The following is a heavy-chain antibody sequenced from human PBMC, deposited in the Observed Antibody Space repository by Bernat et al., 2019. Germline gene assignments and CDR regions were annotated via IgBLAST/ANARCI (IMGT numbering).Heavy chain of an antibody. CDR1: GGSISSSSYY. J-gene: IGHJ4*02. CDR3: ARIAAAGPFDY. Sequence: QLQLQESGPGLVKPSETLSLPCTVSGGSISSSSYYWGWIRQPPGKGLEWIGSIYYSGSTYYNPSLKSRVTISVDTSQNQFSLKLSSVNAADTAVYYCARIAAAGPFDYWGQGTLVTVSS. CDR2: IYYSGST. V-gene: IGHV4-39*01. D-gene: IGHD6-13*01.